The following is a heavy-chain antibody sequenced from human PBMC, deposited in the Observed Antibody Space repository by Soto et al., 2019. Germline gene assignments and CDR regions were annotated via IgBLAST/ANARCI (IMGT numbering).Heavy chain of an antibody. J-gene: IGHJ4*02. CDR1: GYTFTSYA. V-gene: IGHV1-3*01. CDR2: INAGNGNT. CDR3: ARDPGYSYGYN. Sequence: QVQLVQSGAEVKKPGASVKVSCKASGYTFTSYAMHWVRQAPGQRLEWMGWINAGNGNTKYSQKFQGRATITRDTSPSTAYMQLLSLRSADTAVYSCARDPGYSYGYNWGQGTLVTVSS. D-gene: IGHD5-18*01.